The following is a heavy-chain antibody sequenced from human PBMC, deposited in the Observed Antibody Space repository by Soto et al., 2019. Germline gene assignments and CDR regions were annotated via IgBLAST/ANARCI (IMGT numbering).Heavy chain of an antibody. CDR2: ISIGSGSI. CDR3: VRDDRWAFDF. Sequence: ESGGGLVQPGGSLRVSCAASGFTFSNYAMNWVRQAPGKGLEWVSYISIGSGSIFYADSVKGRFTISRGDAKNSLYLQMNTLRDEDTAVYYCVRDDRWAFDFWGQGTMVTVSS. CDR1: GFTFSNYA. D-gene: IGHD3-22*01. J-gene: IGHJ3*01. V-gene: IGHV3-48*02.